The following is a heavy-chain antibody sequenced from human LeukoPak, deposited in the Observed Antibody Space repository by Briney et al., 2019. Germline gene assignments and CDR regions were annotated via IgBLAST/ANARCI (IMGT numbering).Heavy chain of an antibody. Sequence: PGGSLRLSCAASGFTFSSYAMSWVRRAPGKGLEWVSAISGSGGDTYYADSVKGRFTISRDNSKNTLYLQMNSLRAEDTAVYYCAKDLGYKSYYFDYWGQGTLVTVSS. CDR3: AKDLGYKSYYFDY. J-gene: IGHJ4*02. D-gene: IGHD5-24*01. CDR1: GFTFSSYA. V-gene: IGHV3-23*01. CDR2: ISGSGGDT.